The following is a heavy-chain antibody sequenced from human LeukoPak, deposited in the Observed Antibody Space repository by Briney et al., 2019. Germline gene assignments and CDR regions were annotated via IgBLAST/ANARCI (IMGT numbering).Heavy chain of an antibody. V-gene: IGHV3-53*05. J-gene: IGHJ6*03. CDR3: AREDRYGAYRVGYYHYYMDV. D-gene: IGHD4-17*01. CDR2: IYSAGST. Sequence: GGSLRLSCAASGLTVSRNYMSWVRQAPGKGLESVSVIYSAGSTYYADSVRGRFTISRDKAKNTLYLQMNSLRSDDTAVYLCAREDRYGAYRVGYYHYYMDVWGKGTTVTVSS. CDR1: GLTVSRNY.